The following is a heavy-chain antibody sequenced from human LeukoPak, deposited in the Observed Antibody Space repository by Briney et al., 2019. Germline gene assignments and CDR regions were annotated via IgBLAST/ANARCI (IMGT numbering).Heavy chain of an antibody. CDR2: LSDSGGST. CDR3: AKASRATLTTVINWLDS. J-gene: IGHJ5*01. D-gene: IGHD4-11*01. V-gene: IGHV3-23*01. Sequence: GGSLRLSCAASGFTFTTYAMSWVRQAPGKGLEWVSGLSDSGGSTYYADSVKGRFTISRDNSKNTLYLQMNSLRVEDTAVYYCAKASRATLTTVINWLDSWGQGTPVTVSS. CDR1: GFTFTTYA.